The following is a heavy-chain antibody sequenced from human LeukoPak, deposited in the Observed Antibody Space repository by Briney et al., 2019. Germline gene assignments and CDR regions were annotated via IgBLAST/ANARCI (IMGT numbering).Heavy chain of an antibody. Sequence: GGSLRLSCAASGFTFSSYSMNWVRQAPGKGLEWVSSISSSSSYIYYADSVKGRFTISRDNSRNTLYLQMSSLRAEDTAVYFCARGAGDYDSSGYPGRYFQHWGQGTLVTASS. D-gene: IGHD3-22*01. CDR3: ARGAGDYDSSGYPGRYFQH. CDR1: GFTFSSYS. V-gene: IGHV3-21*04. J-gene: IGHJ1*01. CDR2: ISSSSSYI.